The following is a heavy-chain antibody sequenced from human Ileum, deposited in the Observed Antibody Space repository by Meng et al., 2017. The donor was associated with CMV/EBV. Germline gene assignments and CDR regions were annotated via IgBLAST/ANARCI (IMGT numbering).Heavy chain of an antibody. CDR3: ARVGVWYGMDV. D-gene: IGHD3-16*01. CDR1: GFTFSRYW. J-gene: IGHJ6*02. Sequence: GGSLRPSCAASGFTFSRYWMAWVRQAPGKGREWVATIDEDGSERQHVDSVKGRFTIFGDNAKNSLCLQRNSLRAEDTAVYYCARVGVWYGMDVWGQGTTVTVSS. V-gene: IGHV3-7*01. CDR2: IDEDGSER.